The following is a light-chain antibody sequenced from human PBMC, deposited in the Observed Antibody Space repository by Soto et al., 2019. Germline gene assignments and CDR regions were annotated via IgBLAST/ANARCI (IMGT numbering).Light chain of an antibody. J-gene: IGKJ1*01. Sequence: DIQMTQSPSSLSATVGDRVTITCRASQGILDYVAWYQQKPGKAPKLLIYAASTLPSWVPSRFSGSGSGTDFALTISSQQPEDVATYYCQKYNTAPQTFGQGTKVEIK. CDR1: QGILDY. CDR3: QKYNTAPQT. V-gene: IGKV1-27*01. CDR2: AAS.